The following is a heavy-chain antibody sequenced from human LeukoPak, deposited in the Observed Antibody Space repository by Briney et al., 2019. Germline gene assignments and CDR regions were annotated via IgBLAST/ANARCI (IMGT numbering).Heavy chain of an antibody. CDR1: GFTFSDYS. CDR2: ISGSGGST. J-gene: IGHJ5*02. CDR3: AKNFGSGSYHLWFDP. V-gene: IGHV3-23*01. D-gene: IGHD3-10*01. Sequence: HSGGSLRLSCAASGFTFSDYSMNWVRQAPGKGLEWVSAISGSGGSTYYADSVKGRFTISRDNSKNTLYLQMSSLRAEDTAVYYCAKNFGSGSYHLWFDPWGQGTPVTVSS.